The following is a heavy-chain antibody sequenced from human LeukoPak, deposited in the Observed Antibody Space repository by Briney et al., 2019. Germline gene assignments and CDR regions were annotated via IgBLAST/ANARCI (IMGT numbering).Heavy chain of an antibody. V-gene: IGHV3-30-3*01. CDR3: ARANCSSTSCAPDY. Sequence: GGSLRLSCAASGFTFSSYAMHWVRQAPGKGLEWVAVISYDGSNKYYADSVKGRFTISRDNSKNTLYLQMNSLRAEDTAVYYCARANCSSTSCAPDYWGQGMLVTVSS. J-gene: IGHJ4*02. CDR1: GFTFSSYA. D-gene: IGHD2-2*01. CDR2: ISYDGSNK.